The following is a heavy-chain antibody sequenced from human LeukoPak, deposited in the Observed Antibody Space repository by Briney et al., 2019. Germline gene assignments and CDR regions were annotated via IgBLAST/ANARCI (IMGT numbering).Heavy chain of an antibody. CDR1: GGTFSSYA. CDR3: ARGHSNSPFLY. D-gene: IGHD6-6*01. V-gene: IGHV1-69*13. CDR2: IIPIFGTA. J-gene: IGHJ4*02. Sequence: ASVKVSCKASGGTFSSYAISWVRQAPGQGLEWMGGIIPIFGTANYAQKFQGRVTITADESTSTAYMELSSQRSEDTAVYYCARGHSNSPFLYWGQGTLVTVSS.